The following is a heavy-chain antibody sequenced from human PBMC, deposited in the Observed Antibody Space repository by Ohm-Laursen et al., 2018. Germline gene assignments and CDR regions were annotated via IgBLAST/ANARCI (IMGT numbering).Heavy chain of an antibody. CDR2: ISAYNGNT. Sequence: ASVKVSCKASGYTFTSYGISWVRQAPGQGLEWMGWISAYNGNTNYAQKLQGRVTMTTDTSTSTAYMELRSLRSDDTAVYYCARDHSISVVAAISYYYYGMDVWGQGTTVTVSS. CDR3: ARDHSISVVAAISYYYYGMDV. CDR1: GYTFTSYG. J-gene: IGHJ6*02. V-gene: IGHV1-18*01. D-gene: IGHD2-15*01.